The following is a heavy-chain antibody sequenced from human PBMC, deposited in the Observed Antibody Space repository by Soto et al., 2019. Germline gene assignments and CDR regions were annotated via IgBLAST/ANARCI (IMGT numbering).Heavy chain of an antibody. CDR2: IYYSGST. V-gene: IGHV4-30-4*01. CDR3: ARGVVVVAANNWFDP. D-gene: IGHD2-15*01. Sequence: SETLSLTCTVSGGSISSGDYYWSWIRQPPGKGLEWIGYIYYSGSTYYNPSLKSRVTISVDTSKNQFSLKLSSVTAADTAVYYCARGVVVVAANNWFDPWGQGTLVTVSS. J-gene: IGHJ5*02. CDR1: GGSISSGDYY.